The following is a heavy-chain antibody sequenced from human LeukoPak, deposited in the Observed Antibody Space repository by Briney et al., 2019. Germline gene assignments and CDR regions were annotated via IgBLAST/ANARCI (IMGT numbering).Heavy chain of an antibody. D-gene: IGHD5-12*01. CDR2: ITWNRDNI. Sequence: GGSLRLSCTVSGFTFDDYAMHWVRHTPGKGLEWVAGITWNRDNIGYADSVKGRFTISRDNAKNSLYLQMNSLRAEDTALYYCAKDLNVDIVATTLDYWGQGTLVTVSS. V-gene: IGHV3-9*01. CDR1: GFTFDDYA. CDR3: AKDLNVDIVATTLDY. J-gene: IGHJ4*02.